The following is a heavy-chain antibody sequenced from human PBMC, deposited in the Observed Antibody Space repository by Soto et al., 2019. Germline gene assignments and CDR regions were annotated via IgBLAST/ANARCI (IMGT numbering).Heavy chain of an antibody. CDR2: TFNRGST. Sequence: PSETLSLTCTVSGGSITSYYWNWIRRPAGKGLEWIGRTFNRGSTNYNPSLKSRVTISIDTSKNQFSLKVNSVTAADTAVYYCARRRSGYFDYWGQGTLVTVSS. D-gene: IGHD3-3*01. CDR1: GGSITSYY. J-gene: IGHJ4*02. CDR3: ARRRSGYFDY. V-gene: IGHV4-4*07.